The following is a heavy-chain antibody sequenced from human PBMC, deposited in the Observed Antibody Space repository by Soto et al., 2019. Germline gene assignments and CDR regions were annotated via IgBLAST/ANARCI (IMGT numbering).Heavy chain of an antibody. J-gene: IGHJ3*01. CDR3: ARAYGEPPDAFDL. CDR2: ISAYNGNT. D-gene: IGHD4-17*01. V-gene: IGHV1-18*01. Sequence: QLVQSGSEVKKPGASVKVSRKASGYTFKTYGITWVRQAPGQGLEWVGWISAYNGNTHHAQKVQGRVTLTTDTSTSTAYLELNSVRSDDTAMYYCARAYGEPPDAFDLWGQGTMVTVSS. CDR1: GYTFKTYG.